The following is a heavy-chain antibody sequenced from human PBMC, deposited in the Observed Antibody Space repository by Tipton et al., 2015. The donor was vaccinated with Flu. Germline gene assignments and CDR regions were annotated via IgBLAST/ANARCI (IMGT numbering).Heavy chain of an antibody. CDR3: ARDGGVGSGWSYSGGNYYYGMDV. CDR2: IYHSGST. D-gene: IGHD6-19*01. V-gene: IGHV4-39*07. J-gene: IGHJ6*02. CDR1: GGSINRSHYY. Sequence: TLSLTCTVSGGSINRSHYYWGWIRQPPGKGLEWIGSIYHSGSTFYHPSLKSRVTISVDTSKNQFSLKLSPVTAADTAVYYCARDGGVGSGWSYSGGNYYYGMDVWGQGTTDIVSS.